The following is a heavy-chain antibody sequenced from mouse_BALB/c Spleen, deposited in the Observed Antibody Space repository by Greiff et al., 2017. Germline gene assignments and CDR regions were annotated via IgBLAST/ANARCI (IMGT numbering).Heavy chain of an antibody. Sequence: EVHLVESGRGLVQPGGSLRLSCATSGFTFTDYDMSWVRQPPGKALEWLGFIRNKANGYTTAYSASVKGRFTISRDNSQSILYLQMNTLRAEDNATYYCARDKAVGASEAMDYWGQGTSVTVSS. CDR3: ARDKAVGASEAMDY. CDR2: IRNKANGYTT. J-gene: IGHJ4*01. D-gene: IGHD1-1*01. V-gene: IGHV7-3*02. CDR1: GFTFTDYD.